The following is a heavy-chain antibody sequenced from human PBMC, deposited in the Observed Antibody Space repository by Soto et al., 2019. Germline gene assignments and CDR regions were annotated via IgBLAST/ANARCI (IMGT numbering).Heavy chain of an antibody. CDR3: AXFRSYYDFWSGSAHFDY. D-gene: IGHD3-3*01. V-gene: IGHV1-69*13. CDR2: IIPIFGTA. Sequence: SVKVSCKASGGTFSSYAISWVRQAPGQGLEWMGGIIPIFGTANYAQKFQGRVTITADESTSTAYMELSSLRSEDTAVYYCAXFRSYYDFWSGSAHFDYWGQGTLVTVSS. J-gene: IGHJ4*02. CDR1: GGTFSSYA.